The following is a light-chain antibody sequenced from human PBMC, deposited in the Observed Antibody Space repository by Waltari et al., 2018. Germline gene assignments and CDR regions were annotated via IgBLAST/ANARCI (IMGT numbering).Light chain of an antibody. CDR3: QQHDNLPLA. V-gene: IGKV1-33*01. Sequence: EIQMTQSPSSLSTSVGDRVTITCQTSQDISNYLNWYQQKPGKAPKLLIYAASNLETGVPSRFSGSGSGTNFTFTISSLQPEDIATYCCQQHDNLPLAFGGGPRWKSN. J-gene: IGKJ4*01. CDR1: QDISNY. CDR2: AAS.